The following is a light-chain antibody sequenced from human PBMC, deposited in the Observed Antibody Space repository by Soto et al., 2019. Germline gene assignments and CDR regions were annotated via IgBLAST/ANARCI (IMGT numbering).Light chain of an antibody. CDR3: KQYDSSPRT. CDR1: QSVSGD. CDR2: AAS. J-gene: IGKJ1*01. V-gene: IGKV3-15*01. Sequence: ETVMTQSPATLSVSPGERATLSCRASQSVSGDLAWYQQKPGQAPRLLIFAASTRATSVPARFTGSGSGTDFTLTISRLGPEDFAVYYCKQYDSSPRTFGQGTKVDIK.